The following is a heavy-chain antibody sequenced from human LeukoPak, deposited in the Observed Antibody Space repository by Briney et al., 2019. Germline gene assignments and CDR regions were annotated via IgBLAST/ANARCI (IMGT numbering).Heavy chain of an antibody. CDR3: ARGRYYYDSSAYYFDY. D-gene: IGHD3-22*01. V-gene: IGHV1-2*02. Sequence: GASVKGSCKASGYTFTGYYMHWVRQAPGQGLELMGWINPNSGGTNYAQKFQGRVTMTRDTSISTAYMELSRLRSEDTAVYYCARGRYYYDSSAYYFDYWGQGTLVTVSS. CDR1: GYTFTGYY. CDR2: INPNSGGT. J-gene: IGHJ4*02.